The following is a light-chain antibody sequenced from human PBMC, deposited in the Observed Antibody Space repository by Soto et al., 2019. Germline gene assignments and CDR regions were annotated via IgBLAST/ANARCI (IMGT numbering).Light chain of an antibody. J-gene: IGKJ1*01. Sequence: DIRITQSPSSLSASVGDRVTITCQASQDISNYLNWYQQKPGKAPKLLIYDASNLETGVPSRFSGSGSGTDFTFTISSLQPEDIATYYCQQYDYLPRTFGQGTKVEIK. V-gene: IGKV1-33*01. CDR3: QQYDYLPRT. CDR2: DAS. CDR1: QDISNY.